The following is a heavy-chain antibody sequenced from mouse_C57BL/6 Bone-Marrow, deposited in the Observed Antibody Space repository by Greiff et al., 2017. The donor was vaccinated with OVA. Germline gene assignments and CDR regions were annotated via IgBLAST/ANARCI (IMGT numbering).Heavy chain of an antibody. Sequence: EVMLVESGGGLVQPGGSMKLSCAASGFTFSDAWMDWVRQSPEKGLEWVAEIRNKANNHATYYAESVKGRFTISRDDSKSSVYLQMNSLRAEDTGIYYCTLITTVVATPFWYFDVWGTGTTVTVSS. V-gene: IGHV6-6*01. CDR3: TLITTVVATPFWYFDV. CDR1: GFTFSDAW. CDR2: IRNKANNHAT. J-gene: IGHJ1*03. D-gene: IGHD1-1*01.